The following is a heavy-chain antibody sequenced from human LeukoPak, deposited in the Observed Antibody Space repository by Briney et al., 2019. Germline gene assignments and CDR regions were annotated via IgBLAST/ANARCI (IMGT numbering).Heavy chain of an antibody. CDR3: AMNYYDSSGYYY. V-gene: IGHV4-34*01. J-gene: IGHJ4*02. D-gene: IGHD3-22*01. CDR2: INHSGST. CDR1: GGSFSGYY. Sequence: SETLSLTCAVYGGSFSGYYWSWIRQPPGKGLEWIGEINHSGSTNYNPSLKSRVTISVDTSKNQFSLKLSSVTAADTAVYYCAMNYYDSSGYYYWGQGTLVTVSS.